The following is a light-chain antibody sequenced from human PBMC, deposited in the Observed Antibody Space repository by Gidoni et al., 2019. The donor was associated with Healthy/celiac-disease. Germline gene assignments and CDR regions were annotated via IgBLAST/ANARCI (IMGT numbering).Light chain of an antibody. CDR3: AAWDDSLNDVV. V-gene: IGLV1-44*01. CDR2: SNN. CDR1: SSNIGSNT. J-gene: IGLJ2*01. Sequence: QSVPTQPPSASGTPGQRVTISCSGSSSNIGSNTVNWYQQLPGTAPKVLIYSNNQRPSGVPDRFSGSKSGTSASLAISGLQSEDEADYYCAAWDDSLNDVVFGGGTKVTVL.